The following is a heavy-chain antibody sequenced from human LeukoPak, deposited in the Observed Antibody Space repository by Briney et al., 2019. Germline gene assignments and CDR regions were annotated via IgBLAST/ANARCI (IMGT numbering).Heavy chain of an antibody. J-gene: IGHJ4*02. CDR3: ARGWGFGSIDY. V-gene: IGHV1-2*02. D-gene: IGHD7-27*01. CDR2: ISPSSGGT. CDR1: GYTFTDYY. Sequence: GASVKVSCKASGYTFTDYYVHWVRQAPGQGLEWMGWISPSSGGTNYAQKFQGRVIMTGDTSISTAYMELSSLRSDDTAVYYCARGWGFGSIDYWGQGTLVTVSS.